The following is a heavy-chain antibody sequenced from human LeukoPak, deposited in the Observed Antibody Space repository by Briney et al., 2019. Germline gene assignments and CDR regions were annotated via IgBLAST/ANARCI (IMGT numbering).Heavy chain of an antibody. CDR3: AKGDRSSTSCSSGY. CDR2: ISGSGGST. J-gene: IGHJ4*02. V-gene: IGHV3-23*01. D-gene: IGHD2-2*01. Sequence: GGSLRLSCAASGFTFSSYAVTWVRQAPGEGLEWVSSISGSGGSTYYADSVKGRFTISRDNSKNTLFLQLNSLRAEDTAVYYCAKGDRSSTSCSSGYWGQGTLVTVSS. CDR1: GFTFSSYA.